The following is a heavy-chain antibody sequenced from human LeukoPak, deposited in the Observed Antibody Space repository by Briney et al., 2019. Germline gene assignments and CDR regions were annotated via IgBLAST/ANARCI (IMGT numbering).Heavy chain of an antibody. CDR3: ARALLRFLEWLPSYYYYGMDV. Sequence: ASVKAPCKASGYTFTGYYMHWVRQAPGQGLEWMGWINPNSGGTNYAQKFQGWVTMTRDTSISTAYMELSRLRSDDTAVYYCARALLRFLEWLPSYYYYGMDVWGQGTTVTVSS. V-gene: IGHV1-2*04. D-gene: IGHD3-3*01. J-gene: IGHJ6*02. CDR1: GYTFTGYY. CDR2: INPNSGGT.